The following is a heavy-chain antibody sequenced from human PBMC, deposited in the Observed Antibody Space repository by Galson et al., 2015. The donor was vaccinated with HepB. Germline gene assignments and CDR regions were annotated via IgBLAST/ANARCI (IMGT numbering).Heavy chain of an antibody. CDR2: INPSGGST. J-gene: IGHJ4*02. CDR3: ARDLRAEARGYSYGTDFGY. V-gene: IGHV1-46*04. CDR1: GYTFTSYY. Sequence: SVKVSCKASGYTFTSYYMHWVRQAPGQGLEWMGIINPSGGSTSYAQKLQGRVTMTRDTSTSTVYMELSSLRSEDTAVYYCARDLRAEARGYSYGTDFGYWGQGTLVTVSS. D-gene: IGHD5-18*01.